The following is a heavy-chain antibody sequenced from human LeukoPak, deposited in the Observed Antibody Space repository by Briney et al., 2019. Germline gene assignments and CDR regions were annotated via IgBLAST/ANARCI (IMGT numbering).Heavy chain of an antibody. CDR2: IYYSGST. D-gene: IGHD3-10*01. J-gene: IGHJ4*02. V-gene: IGHV4-31*01. Sequence: SETLSLTCTVSGGTISSGGYYWSWLRQHPGKGLEWIGYIYYSGSTYYNPSLNSLVTISVNTTKYLYSLNLSSVTAAATAVYFCARGRGAGRGAYFVYWGQGTLVTVSS. CDR1: GGTISSGGYY. CDR3: ARGRGAGRGAYFVY.